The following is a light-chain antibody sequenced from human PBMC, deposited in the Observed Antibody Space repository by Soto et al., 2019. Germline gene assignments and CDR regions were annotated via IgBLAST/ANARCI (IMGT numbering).Light chain of an antibody. V-gene: IGKV1-5*03. Sequence: DIQMTQSPSTLSASVGDRVTITCRASQSIYDWLAWYQQKPGKAPKLLIYKASNLESGVPSRFSGSASGTEFTLTISSLQPDDFANYYCQQYNTYCTFGQGTKVEIK. J-gene: IGKJ1*01. CDR3: QQYNTYCT. CDR2: KAS. CDR1: QSIYDW.